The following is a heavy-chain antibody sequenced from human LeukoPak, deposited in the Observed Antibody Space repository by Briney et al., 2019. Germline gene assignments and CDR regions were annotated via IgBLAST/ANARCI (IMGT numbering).Heavy chain of an antibody. CDR3: AKGKRFGELPDYFDY. D-gene: IGHD3-10*01. V-gene: IGHV3-23*01. Sequence: PGGTLRLSCAASGFTFSSYGMSWVHQAPGKGLEWVSAISGSGGSTYYADSVKGRFTISRDNSKNTLYLQMNSLRAEDTAVYYCAKGKRFGELPDYFDYWGQGTLVTASS. CDR2: ISGSGGST. CDR1: GFTFSSYG. J-gene: IGHJ4*02.